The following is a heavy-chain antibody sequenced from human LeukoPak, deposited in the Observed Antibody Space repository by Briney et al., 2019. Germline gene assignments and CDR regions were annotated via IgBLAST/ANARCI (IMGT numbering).Heavy chain of an antibody. V-gene: IGHV3-7*01. CDR2: IKQDGSEK. CDR3: ARDRETYDFWSGYYKDV. Sequence: SGGSLRLSCAASGFTFSSYWMSWVRQAPGKGLEWVANIKQDGSEKYYVDSVKGRSTISRDNAKNSLYLQMNSLRAEDTAVYYCARDRETYDFWSGYYKDVWGKGTTVTVSS. J-gene: IGHJ6*04. CDR1: GFTFSSYW. D-gene: IGHD3-3*01.